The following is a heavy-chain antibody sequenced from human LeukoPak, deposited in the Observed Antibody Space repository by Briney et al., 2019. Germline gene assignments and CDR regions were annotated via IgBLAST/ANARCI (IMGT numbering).Heavy chain of an antibody. J-gene: IGHJ4*02. D-gene: IGHD3-22*01. Sequence: GGSLRLSCAASGFTFSRHWMTWARQAPGKGLEWVANIKHDGSEKNYVDSVKGRFTISRDNAKNSLYLQMNSLRAEDTAVYYCATPLDYYDRSDSHQGGDWGQGTLVTVSS. CDR2: IKHDGSEK. CDR1: GFTFSRHW. CDR3: ATPLDYYDRSDSHQGGD. V-gene: IGHV3-7*03.